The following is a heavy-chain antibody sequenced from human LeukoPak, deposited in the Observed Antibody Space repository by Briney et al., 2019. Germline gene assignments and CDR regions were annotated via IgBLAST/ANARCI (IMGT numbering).Heavy chain of an antibody. CDR3: ARETPLGSGYWPRLDY. CDR1: GGSISSGGYY. V-gene: IGHV4-31*03. D-gene: IGHD3-3*01. Sequence: SQTLSLTCTVSGGSISSGGYYWSWIRQHPGKGLEWIGYIYYSGSTYYNPSLKSRVTISVDTSKNQFSLKLSSVTAADTAVYYCARETPLGSGYWPRLDYCGQGTLVTVSS. CDR2: IYYSGST. J-gene: IGHJ4*02.